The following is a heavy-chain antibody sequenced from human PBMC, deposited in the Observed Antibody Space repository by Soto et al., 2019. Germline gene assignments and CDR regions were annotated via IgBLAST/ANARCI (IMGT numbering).Heavy chain of an antibody. D-gene: IGHD3-3*01. J-gene: IGHJ4*02. CDR3: ARAEYYDFWSGRVGDY. CDR2: ISNSGGST. V-gene: IGHV3-23*01. Sequence: GGSLRLSCAASGFTFSNYGMSWVRQAPGKGLEWVSSISNSGGSTYYADSVKGRFTISRDNAKNTLYLQMNSLRAEDTAVYYCARAEYYDFWSGRVGDYWGQGTLVTVSS. CDR1: GFTFSNYG.